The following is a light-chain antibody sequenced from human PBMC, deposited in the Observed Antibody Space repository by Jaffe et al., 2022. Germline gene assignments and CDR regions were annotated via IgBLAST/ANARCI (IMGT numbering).Light chain of an antibody. CDR2: QDA. CDR1: LLRDKY. V-gene: IGLV3-1*01. Sequence: SFELTQSPSVSVSPGQTAIITCSGDLLRDKYTSWYQHRPGQSPVLIIFQDAKRPSGVPERFSGSRSGNTATLTISGTQTMDEADYYCQAWDSRWESTGVVFGGGTALTVL. CDR3: QAWDSRWESTGVV. J-gene: IGLJ3*02.